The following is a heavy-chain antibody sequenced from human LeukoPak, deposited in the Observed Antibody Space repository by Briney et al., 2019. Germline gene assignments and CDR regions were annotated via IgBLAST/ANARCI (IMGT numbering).Heavy chain of an antibody. Sequence: PSETLSLTCTVSGGSISSYYWSWIRQPAGKGLEWIGSIYTSGSTNYNPSLKSRVTMSVDTSKNQFSLKLSSVTAADTAVYYCARGGRIAARPKGFDPWGQGTLVTVSS. V-gene: IGHV4-4*07. CDR1: GGSISSYY. CDR3: ARGGRIAARPKGFDP. J-gene: IGHJ5*02. D-gene: IGHD6-6*01. CDR2: IYTSGST.